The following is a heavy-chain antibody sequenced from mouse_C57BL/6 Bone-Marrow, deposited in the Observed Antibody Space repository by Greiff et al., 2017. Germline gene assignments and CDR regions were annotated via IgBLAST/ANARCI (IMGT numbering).Heavy chain of an antibody. J-gene: IGHJ3*01. Sequence: VQGVESGPELVKPGASVKISCKASGYSFTSYYIHWVKQRPGQGLEWIGWIYPGSGNTKYNEKFKGKATLTADTSSSTAYMQLSSLTSEDSAVYYCAIYYGNPFAYWGQGTLVTVSA. V-gene: IGHV1-66*01. CDR3: AIYYGNPFAY. D-gene: IGHD2-1*01. CDR2: IYPGSGNT. CDR1: GYSFTSYY.